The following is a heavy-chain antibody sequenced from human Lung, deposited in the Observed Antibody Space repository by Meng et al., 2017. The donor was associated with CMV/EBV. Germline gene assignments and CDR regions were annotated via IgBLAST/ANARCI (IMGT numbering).Heavy chain of an antibody. J-gene: IGHJ6*02. D-gene: IGHD1-14*01. V-gene: IGHV1-69*05. CDR2: IIPSLRTP. CDR3: ARGPWRPEAVEV. Sequence: SVKVSCKASRGSLSNYAINWVRQAPGQGLEWMGGIIPSLRTPHYAQKFQGRVAITTDESTTTAYMELSSLRSDDTAVYYCARGPWRPEAVEVWGQGTTVTLSS. CDR1: RGSLSNYA.